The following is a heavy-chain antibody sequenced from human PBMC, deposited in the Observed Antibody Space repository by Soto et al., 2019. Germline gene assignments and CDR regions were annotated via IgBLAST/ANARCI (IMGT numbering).Heavy chain of an antibody. J-gene: IGHJ6*02. CDR1: GFTFSSYA. CDR3: ARDRLRILKGYYYGMDV. V-gene: IGHV3-30-3*01. D-gene: IGHD3-16*01. CDR2: ISYDGSEK. Sequence: PGGFLRLSCAASGFTFSSYAMHWVRQAPGKGLEWVAVISYDGSEKNYGDSVKGRFTISRDNSKNTLYLQMNSLRAEDTAVYYCARDRLRILKGYYYGMDVWGQGTTVTVSS.